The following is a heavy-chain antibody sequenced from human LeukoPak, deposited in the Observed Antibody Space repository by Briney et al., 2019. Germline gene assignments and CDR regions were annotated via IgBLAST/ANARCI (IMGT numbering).Heavy chain of an antibody. CDR2: ISWDGGST. V-gene: IGHV3-43*01. CDR3: AKGVAVAAPDY. CDR1: GFTFSSYW. D-gene: IGHD6-19*01. J-gene: IGHJ4*02. Sequence: GGSLRLSCAASGFTFSSYWMHWVRQAPGKGLEWVSLISWDGGSTYYADSVKGRFTISRDNSKNSLYLQMNSLRTEDTALYYCAKGVAVAAPDYWGQGTLVTVSS.